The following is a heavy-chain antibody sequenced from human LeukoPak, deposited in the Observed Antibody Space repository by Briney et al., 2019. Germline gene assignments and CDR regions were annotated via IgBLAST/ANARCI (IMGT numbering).Heavy chain of an antibody. CDR3: ANRQYGGNSELH. V-gene: IGHV3-23*01. D-gene: IGHD4-23*01. CDR1: GFTFSSYT. CDR2: ISGSGSST. J-gene: IGHJ4*02. Sequence: PGGSLRLSCAASGFTFSSYTMTWVRQAPGKGLEWVSAISGSGSSTYYADSVKGRFTISRDNSKNTLYLQMNSLRAEDTAVYYCANRQYGGNSELHWGQGTLVTVSS.